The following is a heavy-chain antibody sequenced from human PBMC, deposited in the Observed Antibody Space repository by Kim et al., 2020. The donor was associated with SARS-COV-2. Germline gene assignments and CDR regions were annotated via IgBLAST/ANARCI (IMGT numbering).Heavy chain of an antibody. Sequence: GGSLRLSCAASGFTFSSYAMHWVRQAPGKGLEWVAVISYDGSNKYYADSVKGRFTISRDNSKNTLYLQMNSLRAEDTAVYYCARGHQPGHCINGVCYTLYYYYYGMDVWGQGTTVTVSS. CDR1: GFTFSSYA. J-gene: IGHJ6*02. V-gene: IGHV3-30-3*01. CDR2: ISYDGSNK. D-gene: IGHD2-8*01. CDR3: ARGHQPGHCINGVCYTLYYYYYGMDV.